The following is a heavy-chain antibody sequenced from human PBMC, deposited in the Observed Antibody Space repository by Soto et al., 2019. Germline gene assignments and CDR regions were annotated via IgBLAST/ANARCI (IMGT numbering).Heavy chain of an antibody. Sequence: QVQLQESGPGLVKPSETLSLTCTVSGGSISSYYWSWIRQPPGKGLEWIGYIYYSGSTNYNPSLKSRGTISVDTSKNQFSLKLSSVTAADTAVYYCARVGFGGFGELPYNWFDPWGQGTLVTVSS. V-gene: IGHV4-59*01. J-gene: IGHJ5*02. CDR2: IYYSGST. CDR3: ARVGFGGFGELPYNWFDP. CDR1: GGSISSYY. D-gene: IGHD3-10*01.